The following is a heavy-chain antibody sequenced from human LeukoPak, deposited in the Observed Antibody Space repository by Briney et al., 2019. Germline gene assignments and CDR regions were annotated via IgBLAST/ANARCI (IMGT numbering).Heavy chain of an antibody. CDR3: AKTRADYDFWSGYHTFDY. CDR1: GFTFSSYG. V-gene: IGHV3-23*01. J-gene: IGHJ4*02. D-gene: IGHD3-3*01. CDR2: ISSTGGST. Sequence: GGSLRLSCAVSGFTFSSYGMSWVRQAPGKGLEWVSGISSTGGSTYYADSVKGRFTISRDDSKSTLYLQMSSLRAEDTAVYYCAKTRADYDFWSGYHTFDYWGQGTLVTVSS.